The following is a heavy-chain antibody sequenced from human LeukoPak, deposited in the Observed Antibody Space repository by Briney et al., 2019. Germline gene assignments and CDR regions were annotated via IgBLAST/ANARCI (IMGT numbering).Heavy chain of an antibody. CDR3: ARGATNYYDSSGYLVEKVFDY. Sequence: PGGSLRLSCAASGFTFSSYSMNWVRQAPGKGLEWVSSISSSSSYIYYADSVKGRFTISRDNAKNSLYLQMNSLRAEDTAVYYCARGATNYYDSSGYLVEKVFDYWGQGTLVTVSS. CDR1: GFTFSSYS. D-gene: IGHD3-22*01. CDR2: ISSSSSYI. V-gene: IGHV3-21*04. J-gene: IGHJ4*02.